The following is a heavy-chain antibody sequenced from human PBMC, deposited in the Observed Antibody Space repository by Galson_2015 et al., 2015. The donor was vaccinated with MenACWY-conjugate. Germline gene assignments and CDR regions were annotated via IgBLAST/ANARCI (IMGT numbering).Heavy chain of an antibody. J-gene: IGHJ4*02. V-gene: IGHV1-58*02. CDR1: GFTFTSSA. CDR2: IVVGSGNT. CDR3: AAGGYCSSTSCSIDY. Sequence: SVKVSCKASGFTFTSSAMQWVRQARGQRLEWIGWIVVGSGNTNYAQKFQERVTITRDMSTSTAYMELSSLRSEDTAVYYCAAGGYCSSTSCSIDYWGQGTLVTVSS. D-gene: IGHD2-2*01.